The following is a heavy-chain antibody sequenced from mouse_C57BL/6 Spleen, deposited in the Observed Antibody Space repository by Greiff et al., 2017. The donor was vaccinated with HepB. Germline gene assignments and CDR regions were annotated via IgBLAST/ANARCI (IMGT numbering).Heavy chain of an antibody. V-gene: IGHV1-15*01. D-gene: IGHD1-1*01. CDR3: TRPAPFTTVVATDAMDY. J-gene: IGHJ4*01. CDR2: IDPETGGT. CDR1: GYTFTDYE. Sequence: QVQLQQSGAELVRPGASVTLSCKASGYTFTDYEMHWVKQTPVHGLEWIGAIDPETGGTAYNQKFKGEAILTADKSSSTAYMELRSLTSEDSAVYYCTRPAPFTTVVATDAMDYWGQGTSVTVSS.